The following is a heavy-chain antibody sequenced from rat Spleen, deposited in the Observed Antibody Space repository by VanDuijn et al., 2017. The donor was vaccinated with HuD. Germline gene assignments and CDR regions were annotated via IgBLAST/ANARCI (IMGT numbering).Heavy chain of an antibody. CDR2: ISNTGGSI. D-gene: IGHD1-1*01. CDR3: TTDYSGEGYFDY. Sequence: EVQLVESGGGLEQPGRSLKLSCAASGFTFSDYNMAWVRQAPKKGLEWVASISNTGGSIYYPDSVKGRFTISRDNAKSTLYLQMDSLRSEDTATYYCTTDYSGEGYFDYWGQGVMVTVSS. CDR1: GFTFSDYN. V-gene: IGHV5S10*01. J-gene: IGHJ2*01.